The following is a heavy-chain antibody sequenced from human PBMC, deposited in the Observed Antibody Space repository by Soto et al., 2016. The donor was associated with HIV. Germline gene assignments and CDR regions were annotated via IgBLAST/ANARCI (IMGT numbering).Heavy chain of an antibody. V-gene: IGHV3-53*02. CDR2: IYSGGDT. CDR3: ARGAGWSY. J-gene: IGHJ4*02. Sequence: EVQLVETGGGVIQPGESLRLSCAASGFIVSSHYMSWVRQAPGKGLEWVSVIYSGGDTYYADSVKGRFTISRDTSDNMLFLQMDSLRADDTAVYYCARGAGWSYWGQGTLVHRLL. CDR1: GFIVSSHY. D-gene: IGHD3-3*01.